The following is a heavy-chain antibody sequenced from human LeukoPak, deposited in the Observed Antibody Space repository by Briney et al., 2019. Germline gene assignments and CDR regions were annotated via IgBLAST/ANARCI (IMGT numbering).Heavy chain of an antibody. J-gene: IGHJ5*02. CDR1: GYTFTSYG. D-gene: IGHD6-13*01. CDR2: IIPIFGTA. CDR3: ARTREYSSTWFFPPFDP. V-gene: IGHV1-69*13. Sequence: ASVKVSCKASGYTFTSYGISWVRQAPGPGLEWMGGIIPIFGTANYAQKFPGRVTITADESKTTAYMELSSLRSEDTAVSYCARTREYSSTWFFPPFDPWGQGTLVTVSS.